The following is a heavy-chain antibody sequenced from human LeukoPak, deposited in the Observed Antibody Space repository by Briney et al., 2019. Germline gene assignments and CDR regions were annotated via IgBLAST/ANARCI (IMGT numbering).Heavy chain of an antibody. CDR1: GFTVSSNY. J-gene: IGHJ4*02. D-gene: IGHD5-12*01. V-gene: IGHV3-53*01. CDR3: ARDRNIVATIRGLDY. Sequence: PGGSLRLSCAASGFTVSSNYMSWVRQAPGRGLEGVSVIYSGGSTYYADSVKGRFTISRDNSKSTLYIQMSSLRAEDTAVYYCARDRNIVATIRGLDYWGQGTLVTVSS. CDR2: IYSGGST.